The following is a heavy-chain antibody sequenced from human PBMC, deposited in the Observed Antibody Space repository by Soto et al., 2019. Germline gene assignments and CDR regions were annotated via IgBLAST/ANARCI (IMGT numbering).Heavy chain of an antibody. J-gene: IGHJ4*02. D-gene: IGHD5-12*01. V-gene: IGHV3-11*05. Sequence: QVQLVESGGGLVKPGGCLXLSCXAXXFTFSDYXMSWIRQAPGKGLEWVSYISSSGSDTNYADSVKGRFTVSRDNAKNSLYLQMNSLRAEDTAVYYCARSLRGYSGYSGYWGQGTLVTVSS. CDR2: ISSSGSDT. CDR1: XFTFSDYX. CDR3: ARSLRGYSGYSGY.